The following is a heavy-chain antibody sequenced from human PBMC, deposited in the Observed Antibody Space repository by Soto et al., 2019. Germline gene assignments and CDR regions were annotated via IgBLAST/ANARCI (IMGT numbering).Heavy chain of an antibody. J-gene: IGHJ4*02. Sequence: SETLSLTCTVSGGSISSYYWSWIRQPPGKGLEWIRYIYYSGSTNYNPSLKSRVTISVDTSKNQFSLKLSSVTAADTAVYYCARTNDYGDYVSRPYFGYWGQGTLVTVSS. CDR1: GGSISSYY. CDR2: IYYSGST. D-gene: IGHD4-17*01. V-gene: IGHV4-59*08. CDR3: ARTNDYGDYVSRPYFGY.